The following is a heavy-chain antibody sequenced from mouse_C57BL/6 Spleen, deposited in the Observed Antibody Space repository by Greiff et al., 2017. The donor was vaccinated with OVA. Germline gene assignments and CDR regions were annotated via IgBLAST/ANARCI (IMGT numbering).Heavy chain of an antibody. CDR3: ARDTYYYGSSDYAMDY. CDR1: GFTFSDYY. Sequence: EVKLVESEGGLVQPGSSMKLSCTASGFTFSDYYMAWVRQVPEKGLEWVANINYDGSSTYYLDSLKSRFIISRDNAKNILYLQMSSLKSEDTATYYCARDTYYYGSSDYAMDYWGQGTSVTVSS. CDR2: INYDGSST. D-gene: IGHD1-1*01. V-gene: IGHV5-16*01. J-gene: IGHJ4*01.